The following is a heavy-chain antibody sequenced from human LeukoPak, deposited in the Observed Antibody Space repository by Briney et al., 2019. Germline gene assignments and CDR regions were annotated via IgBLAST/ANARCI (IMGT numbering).Heavy chain of an antibody. CDR2: ISYDGSNE. CDR1: GFTFSGYA. V-gene: IGHV3-30-3*01. Sequence: GGSLRLSCAASGFTFSGYAMHWVRQAPGRGLEWVAVISYDGSNEYYADSVKGRFTISRDNSKNTLYLQMNSLSVEDTAVYYCARVGYYASGPFSYFDYWGQGTLVTVSS. CDR3: ARVGYYASGPFSYFDY. D-gene: IGHD3-10*01. J-gene: IGHJ4*02.